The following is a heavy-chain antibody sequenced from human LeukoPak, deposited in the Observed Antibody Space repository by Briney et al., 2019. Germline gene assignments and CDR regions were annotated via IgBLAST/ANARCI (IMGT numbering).Heavy chain of an antibody. D-gene: IGHD1-26*01. CDR1: GYTFTGYY. V-gene: IGHV1-2*02. J-gene: IGHJ4*02. CDR3: ARGSPEWELTEGDY. CDR2: INPNSGGT. Sequence: ASVKVSCKASGYTFTGYYMHWVRQAPGQGLEWMGWINPNSGGTNYAQNFQGRVTMTRDTSISTAYMELSRPRSDDTAVYYCARGSPEWELTEGDYWGQGTLVTVSS.